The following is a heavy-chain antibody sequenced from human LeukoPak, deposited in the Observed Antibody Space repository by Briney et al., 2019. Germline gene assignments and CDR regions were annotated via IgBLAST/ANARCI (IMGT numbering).Heavy chain of an antibody. J-gene: IGHJ5*02. CDR2: IYYSGST. CDR3: ARVPIAARSNWFDP. CDR1: GGSNSSSSYY. Sequence: SETLSLTCTVSGGSNSSSSYYWGWIRQPPGKGLEWIGYIYYSGSTNYNPSLKGRVTISVDTSKNQFSLKLSSVTAADTAVYYCARVPIAARSNWFDPWGQGTLVTVSS. D-gene: IGHD6-6*01. V-gene: IGHV4-61*05.